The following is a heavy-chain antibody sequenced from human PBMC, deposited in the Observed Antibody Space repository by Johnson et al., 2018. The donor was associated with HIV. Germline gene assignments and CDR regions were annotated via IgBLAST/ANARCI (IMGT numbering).Heavy chain of an antibody. CDR2: ISYDGSNK. J-gene: IGHJ3*02. V-gene: IGHV3-30*04. CDR3: ARRSWAFDAFDI. D-gene: IGHD1-26*01. CDR1: GFTFSSYA. Sequence: QVQLVESGGGVVQPGRSLRLSCAASGFTFSSYAMHWVRQAPGKGLEWVAVISYDGSNKYYADSVKGRFTISRDNSKNTLYLQMNSLRAEDTAVYYCARRSWAFDAFDIWGQGTMVTVSS.